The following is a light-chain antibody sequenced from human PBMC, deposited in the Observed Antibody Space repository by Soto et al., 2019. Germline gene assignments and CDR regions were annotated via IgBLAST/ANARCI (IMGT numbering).Light chain of an antibody. V-gene: IGLV2-11*01. Sequence: QSVLTQPASVSGSPGQSITISCTGTSSDVGGYNYVSWYQQYPGKAPRLLLSSVSKRPSGVPDRFSGSKSGNTASLTISGLQAEDEADYYCCSYAGSYTYVFGTGTKVTV. CDR2: SVS. CDR3: CSYAGSYTYV. J-gene: IGLJ1*01. CDR1: SSDVGGYNY.